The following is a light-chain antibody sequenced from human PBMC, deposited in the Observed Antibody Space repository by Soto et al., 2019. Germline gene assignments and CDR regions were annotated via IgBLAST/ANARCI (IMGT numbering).Light chain of an antibody. CDR1: SSDVGSHNL. V-gene: IGLV2-23*02. J-gene: IGLJ7*01. CDR2: EVS. Sequence: QSALTQPASVSGSPGQSITISCTGTSSDVGSHNLVSWYQQHPGQAPKLMIYEVSKRPFGVSARFSASKSGNTASLTISGLQAEAEADYYCCSYGGSRAVFGGGTQLTVL. CDR3: CSYGGSRAV.